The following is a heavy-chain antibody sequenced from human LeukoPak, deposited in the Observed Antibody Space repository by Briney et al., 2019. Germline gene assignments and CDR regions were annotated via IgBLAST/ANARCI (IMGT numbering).Heavy chain of an antibody. Sequence: GASVKVSCKASGYTFTRYGISWVRQAPGQGLDWMGWISVYNVNTNYAQKFQGRVTMTTDTSTSTAYMELRSLRSDDTAVYYCARVLSGTTALDYWGQGTLVTVSS. CDR2: ISVYNVNT. V-gene: IGHV1-18*01. J-gene: IGHJ4*02. D-gene: IGHD1-20*01. CDR1: GYTFTRYG. CDR3: ARVLSGTTALDY.